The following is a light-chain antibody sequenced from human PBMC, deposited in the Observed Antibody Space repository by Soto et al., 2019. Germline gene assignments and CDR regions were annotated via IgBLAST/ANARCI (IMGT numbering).Light chain of an antibody. CDR1: RGVDSH. V-gene: IGKV1-9*01. CDR2: AAS. Sequence: DIQLTQSPSLLSASVGDRVTITCRASRGVDSHLVWYQQQPGKAPHLLISAASTLQSGVPSRFSGSTSGAEFTLTISSLQPEDFATYYCQHFKGYPLTFGGGTKVDIK. J-gene: IGKJ4*01. CDR3: QHFKGYPLT.